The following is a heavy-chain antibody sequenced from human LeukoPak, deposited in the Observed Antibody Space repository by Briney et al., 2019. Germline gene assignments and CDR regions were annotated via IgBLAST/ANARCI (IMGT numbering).Heavy chain of an antibody. V-gene: IGHV3-30*18. CDR1: GFTFTSYG. Sequence: GGSLRLSCAASGFTFTSYGIHWFRQTPGKGLEWMTVISSDGGTKFYADSVKGRFTIPRDNSKNTLYLQMNSLRPEDSAVYYCAKEGCSGACSEDYFDNWGQGTLVTVAS. CDR2: ISSDGGTK. J-gene: IGHJ4*02. CDR3: AKEGCSGACSEDYFDN. D-gene: IGHD2-21*02.